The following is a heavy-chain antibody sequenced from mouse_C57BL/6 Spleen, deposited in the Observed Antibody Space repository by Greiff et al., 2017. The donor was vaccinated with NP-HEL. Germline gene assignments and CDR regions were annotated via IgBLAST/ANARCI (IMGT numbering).Heavy chain of an antibody. CDR1: GFTFSDYG. V-gene: IGHV5-17*01. Sequence: DVMLVESGGGLVKPGGSLKLSCAASGFTFSDYGMHWVRQAPEKGLEWVAYISSGSSTIYYAEPVKGRFPISRDNANNTLFLQMTSLRSEGTAMYYCARYYYGSLDYWGQGTTLTVSS. CDR3: ARYYYGSLDY. J-gene: IGHJ2*01. CDR2: ISSGSSTI. D-gene: IGHD1-1*01.